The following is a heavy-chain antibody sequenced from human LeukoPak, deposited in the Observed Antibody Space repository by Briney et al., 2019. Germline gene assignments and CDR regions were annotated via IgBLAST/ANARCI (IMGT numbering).Heavy chain of an antibody. CDR1: GGSISSYY. V-gene: IGHV4-59*01. Sequence: SETLSLTCTVSGGSISSYYWSWIRQPPGKGLEWMGYIDYRGTTNYNPSLKSRVTISVDPSKSQFSLRLSSVTAADTAVYYCARGWGYCSGGNCYFTYFDYWGQGALVTVSS. CDR2: IDYRGTT. D-gene: IGHD2-15*01. J-gene: IGHJ4*02. CDR3: ARGWGYCSGGNCYFTYFDY.